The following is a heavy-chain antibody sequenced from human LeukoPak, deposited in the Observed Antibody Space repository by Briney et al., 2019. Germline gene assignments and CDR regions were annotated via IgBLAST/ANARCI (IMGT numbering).Heavy chain of an antibody. J-gene: IGHJ5*02. V-gene: IGHV1-18*01. CDR3: ARGPPGDYDSSGYYFNWFDP. D-gene: IGHD3-22*01. CDR2: ISAYNGNT. Sequence: ASVKVSCKTSGYTFTSYGISWVRQAPGQGREWMGWISAYNGNTNYAQKLQGRVTMTTDTSTSTPYMELRSLRSDDTAVYYCARGPPGDYDSSGYYFNWFDPWGQGTLVTVSS. CDR1: GYTFTSYG.